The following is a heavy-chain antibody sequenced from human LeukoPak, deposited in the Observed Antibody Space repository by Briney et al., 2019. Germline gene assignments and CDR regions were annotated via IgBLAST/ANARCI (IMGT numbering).Heavy chain of an antibody. CDR2: ISAYNGNT. Sequence: ASVKVSCKASGYTFTSYGISWVRQAPGQGLEWMGRISAYNGNTNYAQKLQGRVTMTTDTSTSTAYMELRSLRSDDTAVYYCARGSFSSGWYPSFDYWGQGTLVTVSS. CDR3: ARGSFSSGWYPSFDY. CDR1: GYTFTSYG. J-gene: IGHJ4*02. V-gene: IGHV1-18*01. D-gene: IGHD6-19*01.